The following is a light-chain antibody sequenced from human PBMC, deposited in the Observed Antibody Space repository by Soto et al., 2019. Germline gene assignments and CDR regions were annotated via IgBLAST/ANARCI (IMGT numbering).Light chain of an antibody. CDR2: GAS. CDR1: QSVSNR. J-gene: IGKJ5*01. V-gene: IGKV3-20*01. Sequence: EIVLTQSPGTLSLSPGERSTLSCRVSQSVSNRLAWYQQKPGQAPRLLISGASSRATGIPDRFSGSGSGSDFTLTICRLEPEDFALYYCQHYATSPITFCLGTRLESK. CDR3: QHYATSPIT.